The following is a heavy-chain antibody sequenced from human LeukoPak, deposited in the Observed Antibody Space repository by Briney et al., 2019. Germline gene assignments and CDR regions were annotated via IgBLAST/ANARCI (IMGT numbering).Heavy chain of an antibody. CDR1: GYTFTGYY. CDR3: ARGYYDSSGYIHY. D-gene: IGHD3-22*01. J-gene: IGHJ4*02. CDR2: INPNSGGT. Sequence: ASVKVSCKASGYTFTGYYMHWVRQAPGPGLEWMGWINPNSGGTNYAQKFQGRVTMTRDTSISTAYMELSRLRSDDTAVYYCARGYYDSSGYIHYWGQGTLVTVSS. V-gene: IGHV1-2*02.